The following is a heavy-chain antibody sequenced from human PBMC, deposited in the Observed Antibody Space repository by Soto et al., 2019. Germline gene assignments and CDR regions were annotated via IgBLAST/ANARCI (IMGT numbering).Heavy chain of an antibody. Sequence: SETLSLTXTVSGGSISGYYWTWIRQPPGKGLEWVGSLFCGGTTDYNPSLKSRLTMSLDTSKNHFSLKLRSVTAAHTAVYYCARHRGPAPVYWGQGTLVTVSS. CDR3: ARHRGPAPVY. V-gene: IGHV4-39*01. CDR1: GGSISGYY. D-gene: IGHD3-10*01. J-gene: IGHJ4*02. CDR2: LFCGGTT.